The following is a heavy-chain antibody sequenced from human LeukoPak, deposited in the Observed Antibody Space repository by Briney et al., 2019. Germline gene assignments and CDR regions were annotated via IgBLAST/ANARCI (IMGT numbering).Heavy chain of an antibody. J-gene: IGHJ3*02. V-gene: IGHV1-46*01. Sequence: GASVKVSCKASGYTFTSSYMHWVRQAPGQGLEWMGIINPSGGSTSYAQKFQGRVTMTRDMSTSTVYMELSSLRSEDTAVYYCAREVSRSSSSALDAFDIWGQGTMVTVSS. CDR2: INPSGGST. D-gene: IGHD6-6*01. CDR3: AREVSRSSSSALDAFDI. CDR1: GYTFTSSY.